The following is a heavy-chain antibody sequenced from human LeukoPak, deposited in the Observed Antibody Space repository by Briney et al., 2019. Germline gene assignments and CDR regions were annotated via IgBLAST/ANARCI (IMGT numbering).Heavy chain of an antibody. Sequence: GSLRLSCAASGLIVSSNYMSWIRQPPGKGLEWIGRIYTSGSTNYNPSLKSRVTISVDTSKNQFSLKLSSVTAADTAVYYCARSDGSGYYNYWGQGTLVTVSS. CDR2: IYTSGST. J-gene: IGHJ4*02. CDR3: ARSDGSGYYNY. D-gene: IGHD3-22*01. CDR1: GLIVSSNY. V-gene: IGHV4-59*02.